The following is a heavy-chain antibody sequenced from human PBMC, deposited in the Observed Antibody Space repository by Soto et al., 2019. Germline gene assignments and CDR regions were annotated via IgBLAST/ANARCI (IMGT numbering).Heavy chain of an antibody. Sequence: GESLKISCKGPGYSFTSYWIGWVRQMTGKGLEWMGIIYPGDSDTRYSPSFQGQVTISADKSISTAYLQWSSLKASDTAMYYCASRGYCSGGSCYWNAFDIWGQGTMVTVSS. CDR1: GYSFTSYW. V-gene: IGHV5-51*01. CDR2: IYPGDSDT. J-gene: IGHJ3*02. D-gene: IGHD2-15*01. CDR3: ASRGYCSGGSCYWNAFDI.